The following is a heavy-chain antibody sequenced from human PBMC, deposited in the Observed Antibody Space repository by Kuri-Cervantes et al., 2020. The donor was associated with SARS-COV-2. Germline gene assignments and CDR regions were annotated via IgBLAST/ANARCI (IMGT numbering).Heavy chain of an antibody. J-gene: IGHJ4*02. CDR3: ARGRNYDILTGYYISTPFDY. CDR2: ISASGAST. CDR1: GFTFSSYA. Sequence: GESLKISCAASGFTFSSYAMSWVRQAPGKGLEWVSVISASGASTYYADSVKGRFTISRDNSKNTLYLQMNSLRAEDTAVYYCARGRNYDILTGYYISTPFDYWGQGTLVTVSS. D-gene: IGHD3-9*01. V-gene: IGHV3-23*01.